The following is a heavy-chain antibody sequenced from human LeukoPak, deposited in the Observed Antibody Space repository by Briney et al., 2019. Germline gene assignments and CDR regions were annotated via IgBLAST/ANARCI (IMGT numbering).Heavy chain of an antibody. Sequence: SETLSLTCTVSGGSISSYYWSWIRQPAGKGLEWIGRIYTSGSTNYNPSLKSRVTISVDTSKNQFSLKLSSVTAADTAVYYCARAVGYYFDNSDPSKTFDYWGQGTLVTVSS. CDR3: ARAVGYYFDNSDPSKTFDY. CDR2: IYTSGST. D-gene: IGHD3-22*01. CDR1: GGSISSYY. V-gene: IGHV4-4*07. J-gene: IGHJ4*02.